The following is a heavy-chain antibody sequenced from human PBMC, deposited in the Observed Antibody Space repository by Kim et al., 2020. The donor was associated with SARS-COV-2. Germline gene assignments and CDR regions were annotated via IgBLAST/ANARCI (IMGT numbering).Heavy chain of an antibody. CDR1: GGTFSSYA. Sequence: SVKVSCKASGGTFSSYAISWVRQAPGQGLEWMGGIIPIFGTANYAQKFQGRVTITADESTSTAYMELSSLRSEDTAVYYCARVGCSSTSCYASFDYWGQGTLVTVSS. CDR3: ARVGCSSTSCYASFDY. J-gene: IGHJ4*02. CDR2: IIPIFGTA. D-gene: IGHD2-2*01. V-gene: IGHV1-69*13.